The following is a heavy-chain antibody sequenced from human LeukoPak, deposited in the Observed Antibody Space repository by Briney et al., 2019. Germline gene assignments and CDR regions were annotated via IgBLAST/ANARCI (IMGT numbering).Heavy chain of an antibody. Sequence: GRSLRLSCAASGFTFSSYGMHWVRQAPGKGLEWVAFIRYDGSNKYYADSVKGRFTISRDNSKNTLYLQMNSLRAEDTAVYYCARVSYYGSGSYLRMDVWGKGTTVTVSS. V-gene: IGHV3-33*01. CDR3: ARVSYYGSGSYLRMDV. D-gene: IGHD3-10*01. J-gene: IGHJ6*03. CDR2: IRYDGSNK. CDR1: GFTFSSYG.